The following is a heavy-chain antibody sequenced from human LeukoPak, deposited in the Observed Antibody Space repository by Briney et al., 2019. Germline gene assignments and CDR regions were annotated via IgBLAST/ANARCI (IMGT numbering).Heavy chain of an antibody. V-gene: IGHV3-30*02. CDR2: IRFDGSIT. Sequence: GGSLGLSCAASGFTFSGYGMHWVRQAPGKGLEWVAFIRFDGSITSYTDSVKGRFTISRDNSKNTLYLQMNSLRAEDTAVYYCAKVVVPAAVHYWGQGTLVTVSS. J-gene: IGHJ4*02. CDR1: GFTFSGYG. D-gene: IGHD2-2*01. CDR3: AKVVVPAAVHY.